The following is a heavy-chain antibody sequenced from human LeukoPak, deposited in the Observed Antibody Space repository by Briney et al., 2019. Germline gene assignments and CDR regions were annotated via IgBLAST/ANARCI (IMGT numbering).Heavy chain of an antibody. J-gene: IGHJ4*02. CDR1: GVSFSGHY. V-gene: IGHV4-34*01. CDR2: INPSGSA. Sequence: PSETLSLTCAVCGVSFSGHYGSWIRQAPGKGLEWIGEINPSGSANHNPSLKSRVTISVDTSKNQLSLRLSSVTAADTAVYYCASGYSAGSYYEYWGQGTLVTVSS. CDR3: ASGYSAGSYYEY. D-gene: IGHD3-10*01.